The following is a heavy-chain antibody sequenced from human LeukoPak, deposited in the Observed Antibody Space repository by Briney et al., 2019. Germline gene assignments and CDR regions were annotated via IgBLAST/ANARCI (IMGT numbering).Heavy chain of an antibody. D-gene: IGHD2-2*01. CDR1: GFTFSSYW. CDR2: MKQDGSEK. Sequence: PGGSLRLSCAASGFTFSSYWMSWVRQAPGKGLEWVANMKQDGSEKYYVDSVKGRFTISRDNAKNSLYLQMNSLRAEDTAVYYCARVPSVVVPAATEMAYYYYGMDVWGQGTTVTVSS. CDR3: ARVPSVVVPAATEMAYYYYGMDV. V-gene: IGHV3-7*01. J-gene: IGHJ6*02.